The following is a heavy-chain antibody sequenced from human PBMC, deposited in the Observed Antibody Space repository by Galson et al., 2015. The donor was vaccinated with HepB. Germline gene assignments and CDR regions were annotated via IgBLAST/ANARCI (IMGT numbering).Heavy chain of an antibody. CDR1: GFTFSSYE. CDR2: ISSSGSTK. V-gene: IGHV3-48*03. J-gene: IGHJ6*02. D-gene: IGHD3-3*01. CDR3: ARGPYDLWSGYFPYYRYGMDV. Sequence: SLRLSCAASGFTFSSYEMNYVHQAPGKGLEWVSYISSSGSTKYYADSVKGRFTISRDNANNSMYLQMNSLRAEDKAVYYCARGPYDLWSGYFPYYRYGMDVWGQGTTVTVSS.